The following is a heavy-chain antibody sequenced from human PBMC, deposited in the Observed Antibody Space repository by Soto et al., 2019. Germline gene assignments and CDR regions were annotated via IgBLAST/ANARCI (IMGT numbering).Heavy chain of an antibody. Sequence: QVQLQESGPRLVKPSQTLSLSCAVSGGSIISASYSWNWIRQSPGRGLEWIGHIYSSGSTYYNPSLKSRVSMSVDSSNDQFSLKLTSVTAADTAVYFCASEDAARIERWFDAWGQGILVTVSS. J-gene: IGHJ5*02. CDR1: GGSIISASYS. CDR3: ASEDAARIERWFDA. D-gene: IGHD6-6*01. CDR2: IYSSGST. V-gene: IGHV4-31*11.